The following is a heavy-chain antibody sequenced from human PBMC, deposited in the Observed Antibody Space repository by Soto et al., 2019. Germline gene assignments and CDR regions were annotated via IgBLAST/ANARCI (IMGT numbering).Heavy chain of an antibody. J-gene: IGHJ6*02. CDR2: ISSSGSTI. V-gene: IGHV3-48*03. CDR3: ARDRRWYYYDSSGYYPAYYYYYGMDV. CDR1: GFTFSSYE. D-gene: IGHD3-22*01. Sequence: GSLRLSCAASGFTFSSYEMNRVRQAPGKGLEWVSYISSSGSTIYYADSVKGRFTISRDNAKNSLYLQMNSLRAEDTAVYYCARDRRWYYYDSSGYYPAYYYYYGMDVWGQGTTVTVSS.